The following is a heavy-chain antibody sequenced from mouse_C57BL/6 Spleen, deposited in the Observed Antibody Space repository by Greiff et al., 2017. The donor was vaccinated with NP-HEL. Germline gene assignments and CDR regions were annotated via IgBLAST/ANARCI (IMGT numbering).Heavy chain of an antibody. V-gene: IGHV1-82*01. J-gene: IGHJ2*01. CDR3: ARRDYLYGSSLDY. CDR2: ISPGDGDT. D-gene: IGHD1-1*01. CDR1: GYAFSSSW. Sequence: VQLQQSGPELVKPGASVKISCKASGYAFSSSWMNWVKQRPGKGLEWIGRISPGDGDTNYNGKFKGKATLTADKSSSTAYMQLSSLTSEDSAVYFCARRDYLYGSSLDYWGQGTTLTVSS.